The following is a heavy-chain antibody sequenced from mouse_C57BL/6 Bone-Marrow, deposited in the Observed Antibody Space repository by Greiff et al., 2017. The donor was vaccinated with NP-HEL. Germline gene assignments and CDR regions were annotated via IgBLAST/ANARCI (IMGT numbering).Heavy chain of an antibody. CDR1: VFPLPPPS. Sequence: VQLQQSVSELVRPVSSFPFSFPSSVFPLPPPSLPFVPPRPSPGLAWIGRIDPANGNTKYAPKFQGKATITADTSSNTAYLQLSSLTSEDTAIYYCARWDYWGQGTTLTVSS. J-gene: IGHJ2*01. CDR2: IDPANGNT. CDR3: ARWDY. V-gene: IGHV14-3*01.